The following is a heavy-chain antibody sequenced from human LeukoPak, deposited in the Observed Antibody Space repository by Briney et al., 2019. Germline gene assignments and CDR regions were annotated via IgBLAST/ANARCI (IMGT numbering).Heavy chain of an antibody. CDR2: ISSSGSTI. CDR1: GFTFSSYE. J-gene: IGHJ4*02. CDR3: ARNDYNFDY. Sequence: GSLRLSCAASGFTFSSYEMNWVRQALVNGLEWVSYISSSGSTIYYADSVQGRFTISRDNAKNSLYLQMSSLRAEDTAVYYCARNDYNFDYWGQGTLVTVSS. D-gene: IGHD3-16*01. V-gene: IGHV3-48*03.